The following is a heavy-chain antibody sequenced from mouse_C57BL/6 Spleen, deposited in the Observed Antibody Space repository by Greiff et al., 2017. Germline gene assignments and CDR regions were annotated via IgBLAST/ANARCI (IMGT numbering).Heavy chain of an antibody. CDR2: IHPNSGST. CDR1: GYTFTSYW. D-gene: IGHD3-2*02. Sequence: QVQLQQPGAELVKPGASVKLSCKASGYTFTSYWMHWVKQRPGQGLEWIGMIHPNSGSTNYNEKFKSKATLTVAKSSSSAYMQLSSLTSEDSAVYFCARTAQATTYYYAMDYWGQGTSVTVSS. V-gene: IGHV1-64*01. J-gene: IGHJ4*01. CDR3: ARTAQATTYYYAMDY.